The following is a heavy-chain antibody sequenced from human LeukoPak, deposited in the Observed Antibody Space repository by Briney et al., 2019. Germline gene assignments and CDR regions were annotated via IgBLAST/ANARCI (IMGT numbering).Heavy chain of an antibody. CDR2: IYYSGST. CDR3: ASTSGSYHREYFQH. V-gene: IGHV4-31*03. D-gene: IGHD1-26*01. Sequence: PSETLSLTCTVSGGSISSGGYYWSWIRQHPGKGLEWIGYIYYSGSTYYNPSLKSRVTISVDTSKNQFSLKLSSVTAADTAVYYCASTSGSYHREYFQHWGQGTLVTVSS. CDR1: GGSISSGGYY. J-gene: IGHJ1*01.